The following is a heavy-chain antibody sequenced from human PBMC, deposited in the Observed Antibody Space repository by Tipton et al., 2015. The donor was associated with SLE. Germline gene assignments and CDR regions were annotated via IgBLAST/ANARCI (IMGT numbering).Heavy chain of an antibody. D-gene: IGHD6-13*01. CDR3: ARGKSSRFCDGGVYFDH. CDR1: GVSISSRDY. V-gene: IGHV4-4*01. J-gene: IGHJ4*02. CDR2: ISHSGNT. Sequence: SLRLSCTVSGVSISSRDYWSWVRQPPGEGLEWIGDISHSGNTTYNPSLRSRVTISVDKSKNQFSLRLNSLTDADTAMYFCARGKSSRFCDGGVYFDHWGQGILVTVSS.